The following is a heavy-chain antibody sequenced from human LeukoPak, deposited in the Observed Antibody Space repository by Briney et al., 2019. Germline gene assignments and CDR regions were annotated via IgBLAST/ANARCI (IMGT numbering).Heavy chain of an antibody. CDR1: GDSVSSNSAA. CDR2: TYYRSKWKS. CDR3: ARLVGNSPDY. J-gene: IGHJ4*02. D-gene: IGHD2/OR15-2a*01. V-gene: IGHV6-1*01. Sequence: SQTLSLTCAISGDSVSSNSAAWNWIRQPASRGLEWLGRTYYRSKWKSDYAVSLRGRINISPDTSKNQFSLQLNSVSPEDTAVYYCARLVGNSPDYWGQGALVTVSS.